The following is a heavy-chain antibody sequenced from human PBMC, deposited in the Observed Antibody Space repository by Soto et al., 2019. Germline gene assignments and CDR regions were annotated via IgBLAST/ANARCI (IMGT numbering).Heavy chain of an antibody. J-gene: IGHJ3*02. V-gene: IGHV1-18*04. CDR3: SKVTYYYDSSSDAFDI. D-gene: IGHD3-22*01. CDR2: VSVYNGNT. CDR1: GYTFTSYG. Sequence: QVQLVQSGAAVKKPGASVKVSCKASGYTFTSYGISWVRQAPGQGLEWMGWVSVYNGNTYYARKLQGRVTMTTDTATSTAYMKLRSLRADDTDVYYCSKVTYYYDSSSDAFDIWGQVTMVTVSS.